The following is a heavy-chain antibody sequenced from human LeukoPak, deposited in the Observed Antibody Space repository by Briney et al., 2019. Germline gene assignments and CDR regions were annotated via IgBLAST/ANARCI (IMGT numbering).Heavy chain of an antibody. CDR1: GYTFTSYA. CDR3: ARERSEVATIVLRNYYFDY. Sequence: ASVKVSCKASGYTFTSYAMHWVRQAPGQRLEWMGWINAGNGNTKYSQKFQGRVTITRDTSASTAYMELSSLRSEDTAVYYCARERSEVATIVLRNYYFDYWGQGTLVTVSS. J-gene: IGHJ4*02. V-gene: IGHV1-3*01. CDR2: INAGNGNT. D-gene: IGHD5-24*01.